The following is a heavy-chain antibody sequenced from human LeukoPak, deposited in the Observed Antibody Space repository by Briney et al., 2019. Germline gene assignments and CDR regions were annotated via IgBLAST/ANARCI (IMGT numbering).Heavy chain of an antibody. J-gene: IGHJ5*02. CDR3: ARDRGGLRNWFDP. CDR1: GGSISSSNW. Sequence: SGTLSLTCAVSGGSISSSNWWSWVRQPPGKGLEWIGEIYHSGSTNYNPSLKSRVTISVDKSKNQFSLKLSSVTAADTAVYYCARDRGGLRNWFDPWGQGTLVTVSS. V-gene: IGHV4-4*02. CDR2: IYHSGST. D-gene: IGHD3-10*01.